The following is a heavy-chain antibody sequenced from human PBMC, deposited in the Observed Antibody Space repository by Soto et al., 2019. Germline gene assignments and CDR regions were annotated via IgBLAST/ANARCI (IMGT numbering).Heavy chain of an antibody. V-gene: IGHV3-21*01. CDR3: ARADTDMVTGDNWFDP. J-gene: IGHJ5*02. Sequence: GGSLRLSCAASGFTFSSYSMNWVRQAPGKGLEWVSSISSSSSYIYYADSVKGRFTISRDNAKNSLYLQMNSLRAEDTAVYYCARADTDMVTGDNWFDPWGQGTLVTVSS. CDR1: GFTFSSYS. D-gene: IGHD5-18*01. CDR2: ISSSSSYI.